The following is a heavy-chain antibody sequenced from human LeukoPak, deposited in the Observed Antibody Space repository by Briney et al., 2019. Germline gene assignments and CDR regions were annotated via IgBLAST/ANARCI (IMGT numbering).Heavy chain of an antibody. V-gene: IGHV3-23*01. CDR3: AKVYFGGERRRGVDY. Sequence: GGSLRLSCAASGFTFSSYAMSWVRQAPGKGLEWVSAISGSGGSTYYADSVKGRFTISRDNSKNTLYLQMNSLRAEDTAVYYCAKVYFGGERRRGVDYWGQGTLVTVSS. D-gene: IGHD3-10*01. CDR2: ISGSGGST. J-gene: IGHJ4*02. CDR1: GFTFSSYA.